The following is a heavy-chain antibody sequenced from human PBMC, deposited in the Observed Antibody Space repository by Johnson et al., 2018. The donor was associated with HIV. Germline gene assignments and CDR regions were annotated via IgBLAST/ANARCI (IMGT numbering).Heavy chain of an antibody. Sequence: VQLVESGGGVVQPGGSLRLSCAESRFTFSSYGMHWVRQAPGKGLEWVTFIRYDGSEKYFADSVKGRFTISRDNSKNTLYLQMSSLRLEDTALYYCAKDSSSRMGFPGFDIWGPGTMVTVSS. J-gene: IGHJ3*02. CDR2: IRYDGSEK. V-gene: IGHV3-30*02. CDR1: RFTFSSYG. CDR3: AKDSSSRMGFPGFDI. D-gene: IGHD2-2*01.